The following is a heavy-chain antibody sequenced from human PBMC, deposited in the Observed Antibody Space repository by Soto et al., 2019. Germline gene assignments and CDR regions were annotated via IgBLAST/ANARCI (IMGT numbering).Heavy chain of an antibody. CDR2: IYSGGRT. CDR3: ARGNSPNYVDY. V-gene: IGHV3-66*01. CDR1: GITVSSNY. J-gene: IGHJ4*02. Sequence: EVQLVESGGGLVQSGGSLRLSCAASGITVSSNYMSWVRQAPGKGLEWVSIIYSGGRTYYEDSVKGRFTISRDNSKNTLYLQMNSLRVDDTDVYYCARGNSPNYVDYWGQGTLVTVSS.